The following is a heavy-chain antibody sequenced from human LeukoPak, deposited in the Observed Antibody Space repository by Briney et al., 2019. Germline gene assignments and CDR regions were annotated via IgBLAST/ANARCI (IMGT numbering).Heavy chain of an antibody. CDR1: GGSISSYY. CDR2: IYYSGST. D-gene: IGHD6-13*01. J-gene: IGHJ4*02. V-gene: IGHV4-59*01. Sequence: PSETLSLTCTVSGGSISSYYLSWIRQPPGKRLEWIGYIYYSGSTNYNPSLKSRVTISVDTSKNQFSLKLSSVTAADTAVYYCASQLRSSGYPLEFWGQGTLVTVSS. CDR3: ASQLRSSGYPLEF.